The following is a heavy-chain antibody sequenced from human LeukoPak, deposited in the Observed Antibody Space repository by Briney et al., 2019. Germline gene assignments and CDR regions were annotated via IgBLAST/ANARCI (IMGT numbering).Heavy chain of an antibody. J-gene: IGHJ4*02. CDR3: AKLPTVAATIAGSGY. Sequence: GGSLRLSCAASGFTFSSYGMSWVRQAPGKGLEWVSAISGSGGSTYYADSVKGRFTISRDNSKNTLYLQMNSLRTEDTAVYYCAKLPTVAATIAGSGYWGQGTLVTVSS. D-gene: IGHD6-19*01. CDR2: ISGSGGST. V-gene: IGHV3-23*01. CDR1: GFTFSSYG.